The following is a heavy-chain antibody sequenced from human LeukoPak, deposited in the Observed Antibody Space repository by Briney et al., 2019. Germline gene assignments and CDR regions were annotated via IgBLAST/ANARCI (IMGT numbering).Heavy chain of an antibody. CDR2: ISPNSGAT. CDR3: ARGAGSGTYRRFDF. Sequence: ASVKVSCKASGYTFNDYNIHWVRQAPGQGLEWMAWISPNSGATNYAQHFQGRVTMTRDTSISTAYMELNSLISDDTAVYYCARGAGSGTYRRFDFWGQGTLVTVSS. J-gene: IGHJ4*02. D-gene: IGHD3-10*01. CDR1: GYTFNDYN. V-gene: IGHV1-2*02.